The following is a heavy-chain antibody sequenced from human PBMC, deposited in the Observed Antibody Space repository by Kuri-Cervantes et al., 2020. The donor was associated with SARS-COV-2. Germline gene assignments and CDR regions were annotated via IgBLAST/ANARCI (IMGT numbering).Heavy chain of an antibody. D-gene: IGHD1-26*01. J-gene: IGHJ6*02. CDR3: AREAPCRIVGAICYGMDV. Sequence: GESPKISCAASGFTFSSYSMNWVRQAPGKGLEWVSSISSSSSYIYYADSVKGRFTISRDNAKNSLYLQMNSLRAEDTAVYYCAREAPCRIVGAICYGMDVWGQGTTVTVSS. CDR1: GFTFSSYS. V-gene: IGHV3-21*01. CDR2: ISSSSSYI.